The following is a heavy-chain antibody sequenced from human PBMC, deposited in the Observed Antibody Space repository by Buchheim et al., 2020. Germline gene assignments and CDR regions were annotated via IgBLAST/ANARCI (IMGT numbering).Heavy chain of an antibody. CDR2: IKSKTDGGTT. CDR3: TTRNCFGVARLSPCGMDV. CDR1: GFTFSDYW. J-gene: IGHJ6*02. V-gene: IGHV3-15*01. Sequence: EVQLVQSGGGLVQPGGSLRLSCAASGFTFSDYWMSWVRQAPGKGLEWVGRIKSKTDGGTTDYAAPVKGRFTISRDDSKNTLYLQMNSLKTEDTAVYYCTTRNCFGVARLSPCGMDVWGQGTT. D-gene: IGHD3-3*01.